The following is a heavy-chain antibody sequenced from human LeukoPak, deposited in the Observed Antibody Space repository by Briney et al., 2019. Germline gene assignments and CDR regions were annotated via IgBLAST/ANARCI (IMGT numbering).Heavy chain of an antibody. CDR1: GYTFTSYG. CDR3: ARDFVDTVMVVDY. V-gene: IGHV1-18*01. J-gene: IGHJ4*02. D-gene: IGHD5-18*01. CDR2: ISAYNDNT. Sequence: ASVKVSCKASGYTFTSYGISWVRQAPGQGLEWMGWISAYNDNTNYAQKFQDRVTMTTDTPTSTAYMELRSLRSDDTAVYYCARDFVDTVMVVDYWGQGTLVTVSS.